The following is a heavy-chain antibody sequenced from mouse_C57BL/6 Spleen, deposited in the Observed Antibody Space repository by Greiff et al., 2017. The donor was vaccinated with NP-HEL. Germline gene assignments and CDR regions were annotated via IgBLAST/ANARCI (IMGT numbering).Heavy chain of an antibody. D-gene: IGHD4-1*01. CDR1: GYTFTDYE. J-gene: IGHJ4*01. Sequence: VKLMESGAELVRPGASVTLSCKASGYTFTDYEMHWVKQTPVHGLEWIGAIDPETGGTAYNQKFKGKAILTADKSSSTAYMELRSLTSEDSAVYYCTRGETGTFAMDYWGQGTSVTVSS. V-gene: IGHV1-15*01. CDR2: IDPETGGT. CDR3: TRGETGTFAMDY.